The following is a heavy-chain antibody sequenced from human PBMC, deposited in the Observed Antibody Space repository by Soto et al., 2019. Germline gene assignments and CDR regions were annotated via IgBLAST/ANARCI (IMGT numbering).Heavy chain of an antibody. D-gene: IGHD3-22*01. V-gene: IGHV4-4*07. CDR3: ARDRVGFYESSGSTMDV. Sequence: QVQLQESGPGLVKPSETLSLTCTVSGGSISSFYWTWIRQPAGKGLEWIGRIDASGGTNYNPSLRSRVTMSVDPSKNQFSLNLGSVTAADTAIYYCARDRVGFYESSGSTMDVWGQGTTVTVS. CDR2: IDASGGT. CDR1: GGSISSFY. J-gene: IGHJ6*02.